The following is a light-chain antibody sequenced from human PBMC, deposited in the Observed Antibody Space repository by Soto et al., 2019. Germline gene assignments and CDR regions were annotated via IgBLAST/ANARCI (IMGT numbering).Light chain of an antibody. CDR3: MQPLQTPGT. J-gene: IGKJ1*01. CDR2: LGS. CDR1: QSLLHSNGYNY. Sequence: DIVMTQPPLSLPVTPGEPASISCRSSQSLLHSNGYNYLDWYLQKPGQSPQLLIYLGSNRASGVPDRFSGSGSGTDFTLKISRVEAEYVGVYYCMQPLQTPGTFGQGNKVEIK. V-gene: IGKV2-28*01.